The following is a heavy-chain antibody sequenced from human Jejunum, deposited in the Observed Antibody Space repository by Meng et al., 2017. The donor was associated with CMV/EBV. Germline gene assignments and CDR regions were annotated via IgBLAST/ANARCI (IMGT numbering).Heavy chain of an antibody. D-gene: IGHD4-17*01. CDR2: INHSGSN. J-gene: IGHJ4*02. Sequence: QVELHQWRPGLFKPSESLSLNCSVYGGSFSGYYWTWIRQPPGKGLEWIGEINHSGSNTYNPSLKSRVTILVDTSKRQFSLRLSFVTAADTAVYYCARVGGAQHGDFDFWGQGTLVTVSS. CDR3: ARVGGAQHGDFDF. V-gene: IGHV4-34*01. CDR1: GGSFSGYY.